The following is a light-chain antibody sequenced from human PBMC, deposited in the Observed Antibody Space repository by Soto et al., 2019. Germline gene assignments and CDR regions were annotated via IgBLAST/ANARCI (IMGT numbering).Light chain of an antibody. CDR1: QSVGSW. V-gene: IGKV1-5*03. Sequence: DIPMTQSPSTLSASVGDRVTITCRASQSVGSWLAWYQQKPGKAPNLLIYKASNLESGVPSRFSGSGSGTEFTLTISSLQPDDFATYYCQQYNGFSRTFGQGTKVEIK. CDR2: KAS. CDR3: QQYNGFSRT. J-gene: IGKJ1*01.